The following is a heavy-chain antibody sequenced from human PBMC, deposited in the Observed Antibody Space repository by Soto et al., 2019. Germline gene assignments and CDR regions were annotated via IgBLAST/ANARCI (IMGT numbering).Heavy chain of an antibody. D-gene: IGHD6-19*01. J-gene: IGHJ6*04. CDR2: TYYRSKWYN. CDR1: GDIVSSNIAA. CDR3: ARDGYSSGWYQVLDV. Sequence: SRTLSLTCAISGDIVSSNIAAWNWIRPSPSRGLEWLGRTYYRSKWYNDYAVSVKSRITINPDTSKNQFSLQLNSVTPEDTAVYYCARDGYSSGWYQVLDVWGKGTTVTVSS. V-gene: IGHV6-1*01.